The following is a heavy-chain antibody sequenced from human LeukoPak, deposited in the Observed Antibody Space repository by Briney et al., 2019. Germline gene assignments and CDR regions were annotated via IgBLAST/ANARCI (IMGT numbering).Heavy chain of an antibody. CDR2: INSDGSST. CDR1: GFTFSSYW. Sequence: GGSLRLSCAASGFTFSSYWMHWVRQAPGKGLVWVSRINSDGSSTSYADSVKGRFTISSDNAKNTLYLQMNSLRAEDTAVYYCARGPSGRGSWFDPWGQGTRVTVSS. V-gene: IGHV3-74*01. CDR3: ARGPSGRGSWFDP. D-gene: IGHD1-26*01. J-gene: IGHJ5*02.